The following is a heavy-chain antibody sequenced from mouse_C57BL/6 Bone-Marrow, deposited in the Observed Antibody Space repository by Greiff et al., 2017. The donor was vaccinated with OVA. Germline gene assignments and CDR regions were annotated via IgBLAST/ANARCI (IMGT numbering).Heavy chain of an antibody. CDR1: GFTFSDYY. J-gene: IGHJ2*01. D-gene: IGHD2-2*01. V-gene: IGHV5-16*01. CDR2: INYDGSST. CDR3: ARVYYGYDGSFDY. Sequence: EVKLMESEGGLVQPGSSMKLSCTASGFTFSDYYMAWVRQVPEKGLEWVANINYDGSSTYYLDSLKSRFIISRDNAKNILYLQMSSLKSEDTATYYCARVYYGYDGSFDYWGHGTTLTVSS.